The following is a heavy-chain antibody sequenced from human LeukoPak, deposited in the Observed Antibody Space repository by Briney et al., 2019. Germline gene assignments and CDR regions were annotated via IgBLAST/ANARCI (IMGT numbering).Heavy chain of an antibody. CDR2: ISPNSGGT. J-gene: IGHJ3*02. CDR1: GYTFTGYH. Sequence: ASVKVSCKASGYTFTGYHMHWVRQAPGQGLEWMGWISPNSGGTNYAQKFQGWVTMTRDTSISTAYMELSRLRSDDTAVYYCAGEDNSSGYRPFDIWGQGTMVTVPS. CDR3: AGEDNSSGYRPFDI. D-gene: IGHD3-22*01. V-gene: IGHV1-2*04.